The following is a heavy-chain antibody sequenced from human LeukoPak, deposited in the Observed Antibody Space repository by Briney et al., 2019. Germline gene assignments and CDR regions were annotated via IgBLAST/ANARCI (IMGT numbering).Heavy chain of an antibody. CDR1: GYTFTSYD. CDR3: ARFRGGYYGSVTYYYYYYMDV. J-gene: IGHJ6*03. D-gene: IGHD3-10*01. CDR2: ISAYNGNT. Sequence: ASVKVSCKASGYTFTSYDISWVRQAPGQGLEWMGWISAYNGNTDYAQKLQGRVTMTTDTSPSTAYMELRSLTSDDTAVYYCARFRGGYYGSVTYYYYYYMDVWGKGTTVTISS. V-gene: IGHV1-18*01.